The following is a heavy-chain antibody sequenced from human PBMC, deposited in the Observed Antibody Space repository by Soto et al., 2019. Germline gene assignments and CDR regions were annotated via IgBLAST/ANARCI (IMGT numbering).Heavy chain of an antibody. V-gene: IGHV1-18*01. D-gene: IGHD2-15*01. J-gene: IGHJ6*02. CDR1: GYTFTSYG. Sequence: QVQLVQSGAEVKKPGASVKVSCKASGYTFTSYGISWVRQAPGQGLEWMGWISAYNGNTNYAQKLQGRVTMTTDTSTSTAYMERRSLRSDDTAVYYCARDGGPYCSGGSCYLGMDVWGQGTTVTVSS. CDR3: ARDGGPYCSGGSCYLGMDV. CDR2: ISAYNGNT.